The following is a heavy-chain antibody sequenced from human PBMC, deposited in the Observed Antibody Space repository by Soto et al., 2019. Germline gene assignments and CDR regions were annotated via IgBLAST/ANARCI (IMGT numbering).Heavy chain of an antibody. CDR2: IWYDGSNK. CDR3: ARDLRYYYDTSGYFQDY. J-gene: IGHJ4*02. CDR1: GFTFSSYG. V-gene: IGHV3-33*01. Sequence: QVQLVESGGGVVQPGRSLRLSCAASGFTFSSYGMHWVRQAPGKGLEWVAVIWYDGSNKYYADSVKGRFTISRDNSKHTLYLQMNSLRAEDTAFYYCARDLRYYYDTSGYFQDYWGQGTLVTVSS. D-gene: IGHD3-22*01.